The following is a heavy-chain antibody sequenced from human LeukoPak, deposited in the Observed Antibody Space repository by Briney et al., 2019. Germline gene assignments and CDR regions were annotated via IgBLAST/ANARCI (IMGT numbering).Heavy chain of an antibody. J-gene: IGHJ4*02. V-gene: IGHV3-33*08. CDR1: GYTFSNYG. Sequence: PGGSLRLSCVGSGYTFSNYGIHWVRQAPGKGLEWVAVIWHDGTTTYYADSVKGRFTISRDNAKNSLYLQMNSLRAEDTAVYYCARDSALRFLEWLFIDYWGQGTLVTVSS. CDR3: ARDSALRFLEWLFIDY. D-gene: IGHD3-3*01. CDR2: IWHDGTTT.